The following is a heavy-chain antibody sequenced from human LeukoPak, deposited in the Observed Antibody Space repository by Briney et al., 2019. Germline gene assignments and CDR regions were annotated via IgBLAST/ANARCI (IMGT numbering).Heavy chain of an antibody. D-gene: IGHD3-22*01. CDR3: ARAIDYYDSIYFDY. CDR2: IYHSGST. J-gene: IGHJ4*02. V-gene: IGHV4-30-2*01. CDR1: GGSISSGGYS. Sequence: SETLSLTCAVSGGSISSGGYSWGWIRQPPGKGLEWIGYIYHSGSTYYDPPLKSRVTISVDRSKTQFSLKLSSVTAADTAVYYCARAIDYYDSIYFDYWGQGTLVTVSS.